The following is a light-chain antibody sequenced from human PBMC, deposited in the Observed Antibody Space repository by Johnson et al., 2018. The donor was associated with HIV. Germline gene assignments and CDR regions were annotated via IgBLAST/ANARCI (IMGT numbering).Light chain of an antibody. CDR3: GTWDNSLSTGGV. Sequence: QSVLTQPPSVSAAPGQKVTISCSGSSSNIGNNYVSWYQQLPGTATKLLIYENNKRPSGIPDRFSGSKSGPSATLGITGLQTGDEADYYCGTWDNSLSTGGVFGTGTKVTVL. J-gene: IGLJ1*01. CDR2: ENN. CDR1: SSNIGNNY. V-gene: IGLV1-51*02.